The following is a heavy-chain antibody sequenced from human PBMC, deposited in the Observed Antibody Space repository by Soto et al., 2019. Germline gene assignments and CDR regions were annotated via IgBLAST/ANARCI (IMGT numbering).Heavy chain of an antibody. CDR1: GGTFSSYA. D-gene: IGHD3-22*01. Sequence: QVQLVQSGAEVKKPGSSVKVSCKASGGTFSSYAISWVRQAPGQGLEWMGGIIPIFGTADYAQKFQGRVTSTPDESPSTGTMELRSPRAEDTAVSYYESHYDSSGYGNRCLDYWGRGTLCTVSS. J-gene: IGHJ4*02. CDR3: ESHYDSSGYGNRCLDY. V-gene: IGHV1-69*05. CDR2: IIPIFGTA.